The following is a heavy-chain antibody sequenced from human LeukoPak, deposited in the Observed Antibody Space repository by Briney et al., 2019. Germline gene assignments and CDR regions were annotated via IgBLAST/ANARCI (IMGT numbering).Heavy chain of an antibody. V-gene: IGHV3-43D*04. CDR1: GFTFDDYA. J-gene: IGHJ6*04. CDR2: ISWDGGST. Sequence: GGSLRLSCAASGFTFDDYAMHWVRQAPGKGLEWVSLISWDGGSTYYADSVKGRFTISRDNSKNPLYLQMNSLRAEDTALYYCAKASMGYCSSTSCYEAYYGMDVWGKGTTVTVSS. D-gene: IGHD2-2*01. CDR3: AKASMGYCSSTSCYEAYYGMDV.